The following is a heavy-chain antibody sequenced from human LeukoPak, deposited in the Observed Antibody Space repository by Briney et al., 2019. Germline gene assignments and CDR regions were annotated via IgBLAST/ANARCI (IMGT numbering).Heavy chain of an antibody. CDR3: ARGTGGRDPHYYYYYYMDV. J-gene: IGHJ6*03. CDR1: GFTFSSHA. V-gene: IGHV3-30*04. D-gene: IGHD2-15*01. Sequence: GGSLRLSCAASGFTFSSHAMHWVRQAPGKGLEWVAVIAYDGSDKYYAASVEGRFTISEDSSENTVYLEMNSLRADDTAVYYCARGTGGRDPHYYYYYYMDVWGTGTTVTVSS. CDR2: IAYDGSDK.